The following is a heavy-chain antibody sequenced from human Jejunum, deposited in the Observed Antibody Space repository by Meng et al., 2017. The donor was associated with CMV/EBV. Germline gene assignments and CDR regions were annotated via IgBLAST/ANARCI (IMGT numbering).Heavy chain of an antibody. CDR3: ARDRGSSWYFDY. J-gene: IGHJ4*02. CDR2: TYYRLRWYN. CDR1: VSSNSAT. D-gene: IGHD2-2*01. Sequence: VSSNSATWNWIRQSPSGGLEWLGRTYYRLRWYNDYALSVKSRISVNADASKNQFSLQLNSVSPEDTAVYYCARDRGSSWYFDYWGQGTLGTVSS. V-gene: IGHV6-1*01.